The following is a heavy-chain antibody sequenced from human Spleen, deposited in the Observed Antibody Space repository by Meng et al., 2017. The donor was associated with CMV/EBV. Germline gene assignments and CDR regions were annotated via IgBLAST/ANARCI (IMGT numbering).Heavy chain of an antibody. Sequence: ESLKISCTVSGGSISSSSYYWGWIRQPPGKGLEWIGSIYYSGSTYYNPSLKSRVTISVDTSKNQFSLKLSSVTAADTAVYYCARGTSIAAQIPRKTRRGNWFDPWGQGTLVTVSS. D-gene: IGHD6-6*01. CDR2: IYYSGST. CDR1: GGSISSSSYY. J-gene: IGHJ5*02. CDR3: ARGTSIAAQIPRKTRRGNWFDP. V-gene: IGHV4-39*07.